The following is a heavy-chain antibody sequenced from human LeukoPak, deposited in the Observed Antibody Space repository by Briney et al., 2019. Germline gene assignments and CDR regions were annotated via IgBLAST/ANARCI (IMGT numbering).Heavy chain of an antibody. V-gene: IGHV3-30*18. CDR1: GFTFSSYG. Sequence: GGSLRLSCVASGFTFSSYGMHWVRQAPGKGLEWVAVISYDGSNKYYADSVKGRFTISRDNSKNTLYLQMNSLRAEDTAVYYCAKDSGSGSVDYWGQGTLVTVSS. J-gene: IGHJ4*02. CDR3: AKDSGSGSVDY. D-gene: IGHD6-19*01. CDR2: ISYDGSNK.